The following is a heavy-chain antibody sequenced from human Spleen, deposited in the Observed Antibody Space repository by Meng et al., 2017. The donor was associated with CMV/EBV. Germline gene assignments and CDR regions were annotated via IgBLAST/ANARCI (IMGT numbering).Heavy chain of an antibody. D-gene: IGHD6-19*01. Sequence: GSLRLSCAVYGGSFSGYYWSWIRQPPGKGLEWIGEINHSGSTNYNPSLKSRVTISVDTSKNQFSLKLSSVTAADTAVYYCGRVAGPLDYWGQGTLVT. V-gene: IGHV4-34*01. CDR3: GRVAGPLDY. J-gene: IGHJ4*02. CDR1: GGSFSGYY. CDR2: INHSGST.